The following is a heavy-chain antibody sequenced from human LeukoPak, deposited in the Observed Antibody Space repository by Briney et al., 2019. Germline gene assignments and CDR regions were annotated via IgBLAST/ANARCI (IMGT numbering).Heavy chain of an antibody. Sequence: GGSLRLSCAASGFTFSSYAMHWVRQAPGKGLEWVAVISYDGSNKYYADSVKGRFTISRDNSKNTLYLQMNSLRAEDTAVYYCANLYYYDSSGYSDAFDIWGQGTMVTVSS. V-gene: IGHV3-30*04. CDR3: ANLYYYDSSGYSDAFDI. CDR2: ISYDGSNK. D-gene: IGHD3-22*01. J-gene: IGHJ3*02. CDR1: GFTFSSYA.